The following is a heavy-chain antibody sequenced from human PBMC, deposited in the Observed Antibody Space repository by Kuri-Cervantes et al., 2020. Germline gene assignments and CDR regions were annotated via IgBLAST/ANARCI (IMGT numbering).Heavy chain of an antibody. D-gene: IGHD5-18*01. J-gene: IGHJ4*02. Sequence: GGSLRLSCAASGFTFSDYYMSWIRQAPGKGLEWVGRIKSKTDGGTTDYAAPVKGRFTISRDDSKNTLYLQMNSLKTENTAVYYCTTVLFPGYQWGQGTLVTVSS. V-gene: IGHV3-15*01. CDR3: TTVLFPGYQ. CDR2: IKSKTDGGTT. CDR1: GFTFSDYY.